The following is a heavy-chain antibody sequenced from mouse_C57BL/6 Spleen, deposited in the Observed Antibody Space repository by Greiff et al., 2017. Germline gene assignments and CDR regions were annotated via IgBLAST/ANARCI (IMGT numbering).Heavy chain of an antibody. CDR1: GFTFSSYA. CDR3: AYSKGYFDV. J-gene: IGHJ1*03. V-gene: IGHV5-4*03. Sequence: EVKLVESGGGLVKPGGSLKLSCAASGFTFSSYAMSWVRQTPEKRLEWVATISYGGSYTYDPDNVKGRFTISRDNAKNNLYLQMSHLTSDDTAMYYCAYSKGYFDVWGTGTTVTVSS. D-gene: IGHD2-5*01. CDR2: ISYGGSYT.